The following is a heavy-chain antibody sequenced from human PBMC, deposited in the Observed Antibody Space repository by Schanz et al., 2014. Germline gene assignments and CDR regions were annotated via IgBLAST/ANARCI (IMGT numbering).Heavy chain of an antibody. CDR3: ARDNLVSSSWYNYYGMDV. J-gene: IGHJ6*02. CDR1: GYTFTTYG. Sequence: QVQLVQSGSEVKKPGASVKVSCKASGYTFTTYGISWVRQAPGQGLEWMGWISAYNGHTNYAQKLQGRVTMTTDTSTSTAYMELRSLRSDDTAVYYCARDNLVSSSWYNYYGMDVWGQGTTVTVSS. D-gene: IGHD6-13*01. V-gene: IGHV1-18*01. CDR2: ISAYNGHT.